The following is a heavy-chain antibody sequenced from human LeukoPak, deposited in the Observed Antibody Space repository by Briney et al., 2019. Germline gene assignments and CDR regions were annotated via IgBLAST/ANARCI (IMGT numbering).Heavy chain of an antibody. CDR2: INHSGST. V-gene: IGHV4-34*01. D-gene: IGHD3-22*01. CDR1: GGSFSGYY. J-gene: IGHJ4*02. Sequence: PSETLSLTCAVYGGSFSGYYWSWIRQPPGKGLEWIGEINHSGSTNYNPSLKSRVTISVDTSKNQFSLKLSSVTAADTAVYYCARRPRGSSGYYYLGGFDYWGLGTLVTVSS. CDR3: ARRPRGSSGYYYLGGFDY.